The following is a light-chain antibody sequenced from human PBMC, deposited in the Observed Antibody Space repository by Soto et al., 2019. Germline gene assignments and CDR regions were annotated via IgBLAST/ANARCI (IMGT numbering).Light chain of an antibody. CDR2: EGS. CDR3: CSYAGSSTSSV. J-gene: IGLJ1*01. Sequence: QSALTQPASVSGSPGQSITISCTGTSSDVGSYNLVSWYQQHPGKAPKLMIYEGSTRPSGVSNRFSGSKSGNTASLTISGLQAEDEADYYCCSYAGSSTSSVFGTGTKLTVL. V-gene: IGLV2-23*01. CDR1: SSDVGSYNL.